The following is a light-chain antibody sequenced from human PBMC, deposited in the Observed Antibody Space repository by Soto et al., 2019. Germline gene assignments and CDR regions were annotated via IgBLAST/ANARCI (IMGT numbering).Light chain of an antibody. CDR3: QQYSNWPLLS. V-gene: IGKV3-15*01. J-gene: IGKJ4*01. Sequence: EVVLTQSPATLSLSPGAGATLSFRASQSVGSNLAWYQQKPGQTPRVLIYGASTRAIGIPARFSGSGFGTEFTLTISSLQSEDFVVYYCQQYSNWPLLSFGGGTKVDIK. CDR2: GAS. CDR1: QSVGSN.